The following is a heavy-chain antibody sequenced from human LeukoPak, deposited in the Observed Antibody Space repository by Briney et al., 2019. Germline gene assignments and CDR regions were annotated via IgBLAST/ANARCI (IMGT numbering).Heavy chain of an antibody. Sequence: GASVKVSCKASGGTFSSYAISWVRQAPGQGLEWMGGIIPIFGTANYAQKFQGRVTITADESTSTAHMELSSLRSEDTAVYYCARAGYDILTGYYDYYYYGMDVWGQGTTVTVSS. J-gene: IGHJ6*02. D-gene: IGHD3-9*01. CDR1: GGTFSSYA. CDR2: IIPIFGTA. CDR3: ARAGYDILTGYYDYYYYGMDV. V-gene: IGHV1-69*13.